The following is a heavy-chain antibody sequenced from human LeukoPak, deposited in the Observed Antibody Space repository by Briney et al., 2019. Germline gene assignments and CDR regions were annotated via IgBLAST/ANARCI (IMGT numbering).Heavy chain of an antibody. D-gene: IGHD4-23*01. CDR3: ARDPGGGNPYYFDY. J-gene: IGHJ4*02. CDR1: GYTFTSYG. V-gene: IGHV1-18*01. Sequence: GASVKVSCKASGYTFTSYGISWVRQAPGQGLEWMGWISAYNGNTNSAQKLQGRVTITRDTSASTAYMELSSLRSEDTAVYYCARDPGGGNPYYFDYWGQGTLVTVSS. CDR2: ISAYNGNT.